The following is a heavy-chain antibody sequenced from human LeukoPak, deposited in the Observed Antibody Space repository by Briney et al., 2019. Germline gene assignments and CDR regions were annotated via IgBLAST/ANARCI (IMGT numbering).Heavy chain of an antibody. CDR2: TYYKSKWYN. J-gene: IGHJ2*01. CDR1: GDSVSSNTVA. CDR3: ARKAAAGPLYWYFDL. V-gene: IGHV6-1*01. D-gene: IGHD6-13*01. Sequence: SQTLSLTCAISGDSVSSNTVAWNWIRQSPSRGLEWLGRTYYKSKWYNDYAVSLQSRIIINPDTSKNQFSLQLNSVTSGDTAVYYCARKAAAGPLYWYFDLWGRGTLVTVSS.